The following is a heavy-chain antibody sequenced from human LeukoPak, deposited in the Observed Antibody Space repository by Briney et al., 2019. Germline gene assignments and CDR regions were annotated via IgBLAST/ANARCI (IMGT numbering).Heavy chain of an antibody. V-gene: IGHV3-7*01. D-gene: IGHD6-19*01. Sequence: GGSLTLSCAASGFTFSSYWMNWVRQAPGKELEWVANIKQDGSEKYYVDSVKGRFTLSRDNAKNSLYLQMNSLRAEDTAVYYCAREGSVARFDYWGQETLVTVSS. CDR2: IKQDGSEK. CDR1: GFTFSSYW. J-gene: IGHJ4*02. CDR3: AREGSVARFDY.